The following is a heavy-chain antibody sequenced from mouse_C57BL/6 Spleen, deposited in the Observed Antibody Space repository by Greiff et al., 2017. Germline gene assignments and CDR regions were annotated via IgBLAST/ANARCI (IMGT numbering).Heavy chain of an antibody. D-gene: IGHD1-1*01. CDR2: INPYNGDT. CDR3: TRGGLYGSSSWLAY. J-gene: IGHJ3*01. CDR1: GYSFTGYF. V-gene: IGHV1-20*01. Sequence: EVQLQQSGPELVKPGDSVKISCKASGYSFTGYFMNWVMQSHGKSLEWIGSINPYNGDTFYHPKFKGKATLAVDKSSSTAHMELRSLTSEDAAVYYGTRGGLYGSSSWLAYWGQGTLVTVSA.